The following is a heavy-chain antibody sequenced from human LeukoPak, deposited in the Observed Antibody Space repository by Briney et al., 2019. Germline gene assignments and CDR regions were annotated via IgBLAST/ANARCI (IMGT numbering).Heavy chain of an antibody. V-gene: IGHV1-18*01. CDR3: ARGGVPAAIDVHWFDP. D-gene: IGHD2-2*01. J-gene: IGHJ5*02. CDR1: GYTFTSYG. Sequence: ASVKVSCKASGYTFTSYGISWVRQAPGQGLEWMGWISAYNGNTNYAQKLQGRRTMTTHTSKSTAYMELRSLRSDDTAVYYCARGGVPAAIDVHWFDPWGQGTLVTVCS. CDR2: ISAYNGNT.